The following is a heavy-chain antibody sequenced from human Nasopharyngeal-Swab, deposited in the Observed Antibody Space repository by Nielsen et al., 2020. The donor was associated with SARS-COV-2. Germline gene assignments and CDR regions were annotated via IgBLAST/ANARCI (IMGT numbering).Heavy chain of an antibody. D-gene: IGHD5-18*01. CDR1: GFTFSDYY. CDR3: ARDSPLDTAMVTCGYYYYGMDV. Sequence: GGSLRLSCAASGFTFSDYYMSWSRQAPGKGLEWVSYISSSSTYTNYADSVKGRFTISRDNAKNSLYLQMNSLRAEDTAVYYCARDSPLDTAMVTCGYYYYGMDVWGQGTTVTVSS. V-gene: IGHV3-11*05. CDR2: ISSSSTYT. J-gene: IGHJ6*02.